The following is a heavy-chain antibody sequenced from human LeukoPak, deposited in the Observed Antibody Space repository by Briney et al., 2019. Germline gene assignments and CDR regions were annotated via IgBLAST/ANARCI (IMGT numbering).Heavy chain of an antibody. CDR3: AKVAVAGLHSSLYFDY. CDR1: GFTFSSYA. V-gene: IGHV3-23*01. Sequence: HPGGSLRLSCAASGFTFSSYAMSWVRQAPGKGLEWVSAISGSGGSTYYADSVKGRFTISRDISKNTLYLQMNSLRAEDTAVYYCAKVAVAGLHSSLYFDYWGQGTLVTVSS. J-gene: IGHJ4*02. D-gene: IGHD6-19*01. CDR2: ISGSGGST.